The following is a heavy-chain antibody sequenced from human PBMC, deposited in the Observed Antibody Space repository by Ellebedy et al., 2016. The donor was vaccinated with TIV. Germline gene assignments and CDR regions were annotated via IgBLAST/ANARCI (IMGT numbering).Heavy chain of an antibody. CDR2: IRSKTDGGTR. D-gene: IGHD3-16*02. CDR1: GFTLSSAW. CDR3: TTLGPLMMTLGGVIVNTDY. V-gene: IGHV3-15*01. Sequence: GESLKISCAASGFTLSSAWMSWVRQAPGKGLEWVGRIRSKTDGGTRDYAAPVKGRFTISRDDSKNTLYLQMNSLKTEDTAVYDCTTLGPLMMTLGGVIVNTDYWGQGTLLTVSS. J-gene: IGHJ4*02.